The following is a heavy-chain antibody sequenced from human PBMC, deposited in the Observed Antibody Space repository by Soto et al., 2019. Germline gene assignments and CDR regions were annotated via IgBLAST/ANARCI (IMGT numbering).Heavy chain of an antibody. CDR2: DRGVGGRT. CDR1: GFTFSSHA. D-gene: IGHD3-22*01. V-gene: IGHV3-23*01. J-gene: IGHJ2*01. Sequence: QLLESGGGLVQPGGSLRLSCAASGFTFSSHAMSWVRQAPGKGLEWVAGDRGVGGRTYYADSVKGRFTISRDNAKNTLYLQKDSLRAEDTAVYYCAKRPYDSDWYFDLWGRGTLVTVSS. CDR3: AKRPYDSDWYFDL.